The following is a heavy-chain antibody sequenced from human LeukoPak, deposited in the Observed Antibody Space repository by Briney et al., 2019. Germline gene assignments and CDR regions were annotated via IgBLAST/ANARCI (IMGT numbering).Heavy chain of an antibody. D-gene: IGHD6-13*01. Sequence: SETLSLTCTVSGGSISSSSYYWGWIRQPPGRGREWFGSIYYSGSTYYHPSLKSRVTMSVYTSRNQFSLRLSSLTAADPAVFYCARLLDFWYSSTWFLYVFDYWGQGTMVSVCS. CDR3: ARLLDFWYSSTWFLYVFDY. CDR1: GGSISSSSYY. V-gene: IGHV4-39*01. J-gene: IGHJ4*02. CDR2: IYYSGST.